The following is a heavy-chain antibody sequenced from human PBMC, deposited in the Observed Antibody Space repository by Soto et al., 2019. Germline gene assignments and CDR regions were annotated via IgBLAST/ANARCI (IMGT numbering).Heavy chain of an antibody. CDR1: GFIFSRYS. V-gene: IGHV3-30-3*01. CDR2: ISSDGSTK. J-gene: IGHJ4*02. CDR3: ARARDIVVVPAILDN. D-gene: IGHD2-2*01. Sequence: QVQLVDSGGGVVQPGRSLRLSCAASGFIFSRYSMHWVRQAPGKGLAWVAVISSDGSTKYYADSVKGRFTISRDNSKNTLFLQMNSLRPEYTAVYFCARARDIVVVPAILDNWGQGTLVTVSS.